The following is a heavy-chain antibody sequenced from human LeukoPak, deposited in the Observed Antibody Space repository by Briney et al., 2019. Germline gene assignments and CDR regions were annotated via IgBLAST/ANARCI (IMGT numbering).Heavy chain of an antibody. D-gene: IGHD3-10*01. V-gene: IGHV1-18*01. Sequence: ASVTVSCKASGYTFTSHGISWVRQAPGQGLEWMGWISAYNGNTNYAQKLQGRVTMTTDTSTSTAYMELRSLRSDDTAVYYCAISLQHYGSGSYLDFDYWGQGTLVTVSS. CDR3: AISLQHYGSGSYLDFDY. J-gene: IGHJ4*02. CDR1: GYTFTSHG. CDR2: ISAYNGNT.